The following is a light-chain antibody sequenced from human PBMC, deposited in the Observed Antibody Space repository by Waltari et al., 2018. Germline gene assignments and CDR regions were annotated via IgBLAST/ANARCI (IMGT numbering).Light chain of an antibody. CDR3: CSYAGSSSVV. CDR2: EGS. J-gene: IGLJ2*01. V-gene: IGLV2-23*01. Sequence: QSALTQPASVSGSPGQSITISCTGTSSDVGSYNLVSWYHQHPGKAPKLLIFEGSQRPSGVSNRFSGSKSGNTASLTISGLQAEDEAHYYCCSYAGSSSVVFGGGTKLTVL. CDR1: SSDVGSYNL.